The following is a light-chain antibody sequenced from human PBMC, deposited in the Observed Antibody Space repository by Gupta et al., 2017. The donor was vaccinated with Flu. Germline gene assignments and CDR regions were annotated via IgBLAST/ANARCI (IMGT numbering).Light chain of an antibody. V-gene: IGKV3-15*01. CDR2: GAS. CDR1: QSVSSN. CDR3: QQYDNWPPLT. J-gene: IGKJ4*01. Sequence: EVVMTQSPATLSVSPGESVTLSCRASQSVSSNLAWYQQKPGQAPRLLIYGASTRATGIPARFSGSGSGTEFTLTISSLQSEDFVLYYCQQYDNWPPLTFGGGTKVEIK.